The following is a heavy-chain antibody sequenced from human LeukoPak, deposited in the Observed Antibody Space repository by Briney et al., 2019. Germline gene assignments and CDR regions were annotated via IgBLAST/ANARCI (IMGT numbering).Heavy chain of an antibody. Sequence: GASVKVSCKASGYTFTSYGISWVRQAPGQGLEWMGWISAYNGNTNYAQKLQGRVTMTTDTYTSTAYMELRSLRSDDTAVYYCARELRGYSYGYSHYFDYWGQGTLVTVSS. CDR3: ARELRGYSYGYSHYFDY. D-gene: IGHD5-18*01. J-gene: IGHJ4*02. V-gene: IGHV1-18*01. CDR1: GYTFTSYG. CDR2: ISAYNGNT.